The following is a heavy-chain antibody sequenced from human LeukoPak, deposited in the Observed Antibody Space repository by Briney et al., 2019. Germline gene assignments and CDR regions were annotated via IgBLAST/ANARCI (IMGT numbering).Heavy chain of an antibody. CDR3: ARDVRGSGSYHLDY. V-gene: IGHV4-34*01. D-gene: IGHD3-10*01. Sequence: SETLSLTCAVYGGSLSGYYWSWIRQPPGKGLEWIGEINHSGSTNYNPSLKSRVTISVDTSKNQFSLKLSSVTAADTAVYYCARDVRGSGSYHLDYWGQGTLVTVSS. CDR2: INHSGST. J-gene: IGHJ4*02. CDR1: GGSLSGYY.